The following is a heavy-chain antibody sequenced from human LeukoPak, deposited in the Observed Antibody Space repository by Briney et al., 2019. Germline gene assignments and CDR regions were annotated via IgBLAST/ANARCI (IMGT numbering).Heavy chain of an antibody. CDR3: ASLEVVNRYWYFDL. J-gene: IGHJ2*01. CDR2: IYYSGST. D-gene: IGHD2-21*01. Sequence: RPSETLSLTCTVSGGSISSYYWSWIRQPPGKGLEWIGYIYYSGSTNYNPSLKSRVTISVDTSKNQFSLKLSSVTAADTAVYYCASLEVVNRYWYFDLWGRGTLVTVSS. V-gene: IGHV4-59*01. CDR1: GGSISSYY.